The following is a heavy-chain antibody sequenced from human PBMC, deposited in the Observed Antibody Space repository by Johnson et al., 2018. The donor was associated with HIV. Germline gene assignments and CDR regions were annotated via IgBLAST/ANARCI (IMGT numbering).Heavy chain of an antibody. J-gene: IGHJ3*02. V-gene: IGHV3-23*04. D-gene: IGHD3-9*01. Sequence: VQLVESGGGLIQPGGSLRLSCAASGFTFSSYAMNWVRQAPGKGLEWVSAISGRGGSTYYADSVKGRFTISRDNSKNTLYLQMNSLRAEDTAVYYCARDRYPRRYVDWLFDAFDIWGQGTMVTVSS. CDR3: ARDRYPRRYVDWLFDAFDI. CDR2: ISGRGGST. CDR1: GFTFSSYA.